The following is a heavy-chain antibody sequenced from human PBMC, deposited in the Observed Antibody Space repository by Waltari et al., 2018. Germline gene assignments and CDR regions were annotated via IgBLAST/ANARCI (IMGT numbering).Heavy chain of an antibody. CDR1: GFTISYYW. CDR2: IKQDGSEK. V-gene: IGHV3-7*01. D-gene: IGHD3-22*01. Sequence: EEQLVESGGGLVQPGGSLRLSCAASGFTISYYWMSWVGHAPGKGLEWVANIKQDGSEKYFADSVKGRFTISRDNAQNSVYLQMNTLRAEDTALYYCARGGNLYYYDRNGYPVTYYFDHWGQGALVTVSS. CDR3: ARGGNLYYYDRNGYPVTYYFDH. J-gene: IGHJ4*02.